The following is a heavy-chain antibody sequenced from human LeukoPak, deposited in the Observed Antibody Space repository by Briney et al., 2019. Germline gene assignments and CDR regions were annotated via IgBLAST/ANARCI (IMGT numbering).Heavy chain of an antibody. D-gene: IGHD6-13*01. Sequence: ASVKVSCKASGYTFTSYAMHWVRQAPGQRLEWMGWINAGNGNTKYSQKFQGRVTITRDTSASTAYMELSSLRSEDTAVYYCARAPHSSSWYECWFDPWGQGTLVTVSS. CDR3: ARAPHSSSWYECWFDP. V-gene: IGHV1-3*01. CDR1: GYTFTSYA. J-gene: IGHJ5*02. CDR2: INAGNGNT.